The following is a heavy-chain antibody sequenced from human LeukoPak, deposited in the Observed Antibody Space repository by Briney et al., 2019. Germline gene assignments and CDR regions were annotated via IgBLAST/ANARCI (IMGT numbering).Heavy chain of an antibody. J-gene: IGHJ4*02. D-gene: IGHD3-10*01. Sequence: SETLSLTCAVYGGSFSGYYWSWIRQPPGKVLEWIGEINHSGSTNYNPSLKSRVTISVDTSKNQFSLKLSSVTAADTAVYYCARGITMVRGPISHDYWGQGTLVTVSS. V-gene: IGHV4-34*01. CDR1: GGSFSGYY. CDR3: ARGITMVRGPISHDY. CDR2: INHSGST.